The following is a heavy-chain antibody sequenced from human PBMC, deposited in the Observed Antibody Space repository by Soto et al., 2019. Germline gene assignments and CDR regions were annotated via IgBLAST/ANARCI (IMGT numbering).Heavy chain of an antibody. D-gene: IGHD3-10*01. J-gene: IGHJ4*02. Sequence: QVQLVQSGAELKKPGSSVKVSCKASGDTFSFYTINWVRQAPGLGLEWMGRVNPILSMSNYAQKFQGRVTMTAHKSTSTAYMELRSLRSEDPAFYYSAMSYCSGYRAFDYWGKGALVTVSS. V-gene: IGHV1-69*02. CDR3: AMSYCSGYRAFDY. CDR1: GDTFSFYT. CDR2: VNPILSMS.